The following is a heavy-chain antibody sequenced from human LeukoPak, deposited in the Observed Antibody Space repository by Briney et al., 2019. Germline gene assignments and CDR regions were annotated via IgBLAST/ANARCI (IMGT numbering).Heavy chain of an antibody. V-gene: IGHV1-18*01. J-gene: IGHJ2*01. Sequence: GASVKVSCKASGYTFTSYGISWVRQAPGQGLEWMGWISAYNGNTNYAQKLQGRVTMTTDTSTSTACMELRSLRSDDTAVYYCARKSGSYYWYFDLWGRGTLVTVSS. CDR3: ARKSGSYYWYFDL. CDR1: GYTFTSYG. D-gene: IGHD1-26*01. CDR2: ISAYNGNT.